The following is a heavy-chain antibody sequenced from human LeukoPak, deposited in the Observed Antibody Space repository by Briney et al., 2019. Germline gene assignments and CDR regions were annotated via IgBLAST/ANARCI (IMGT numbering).Heavy chain of an antibody. CDR2: IYTSGST. D-gene: IGHD3-3*02. CDR1: GGSISSYY. Sequence: SETLSLTCTVSGGSISSYYWSWIRQPPGKGLEWVGRIYTSGSTNYNPSLKSRVTISVDTSKNQFSLKLSSVTAADTAVYYCARELPFLEWLSPNWFDPWGQGTLVTVSS. V-gene: IGHV4-4*08. J-gene: IGHJ5*02. CDR3: ARELPFLEWLSPNWFDP.